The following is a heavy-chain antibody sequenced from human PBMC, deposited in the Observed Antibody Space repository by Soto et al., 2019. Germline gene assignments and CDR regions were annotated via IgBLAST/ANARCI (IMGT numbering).Heavy chain of an antibody. CDR2: MYHSGTT. D-gene: IGHD3-16*01. J-gene: IGHJ4*02. CDR3: ARVAFGPIDY. Sequence: ASDTLSLTCTVSNYSISSGYYWGWIRQSPGEGLEWIVSMYHSGTTYYNPSLKSRVTISIDTSKNQFSLKLTSVTSADTAVYFCARVAFGPIDYWGQGTLVTVSS. V-gene: IGHV4-38-2*02. CDR1: NYSISSGYY.